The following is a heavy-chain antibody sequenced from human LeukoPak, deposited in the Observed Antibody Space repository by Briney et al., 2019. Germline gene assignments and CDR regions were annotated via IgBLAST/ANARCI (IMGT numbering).Heavy chain of an antibody. Sequence: ASVKVSCKVSGYTLTELSMHWVRQAPGKGLEWMGGFDPEDGETIYAQKFQGRVTMTEDTSTDTAYMELSSLRSEDTAVYYCATVGACGGDCYSRYSDYWGQGTLVTVSS. CDR3: ATVGACGGDCYSRYSDY. J-gene: IGHJ4*02. CDR1: GYTLTELS. D-gene: IGHD2-21*02. V-gene: IGHV1-24*01. CDR2: FDPEDGET.